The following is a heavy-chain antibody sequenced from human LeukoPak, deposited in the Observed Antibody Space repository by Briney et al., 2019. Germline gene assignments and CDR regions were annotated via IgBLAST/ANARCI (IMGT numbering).Heavy chain of an antibody. J-gene: IGHJ4*02. CDR3: AKEATTQEPIG. V-gene: IGHV3-23*01. CDR1: GFTFSSYA. CDR2: ISHSAYTT. D-gene: IGHD1-14*01. Sequence: GGSLSLSCAASGFTFSSYAMSWVRQAPGKGLEWVSTISHSAYTTYYADSVKGRITISRDNSKNTLYLQMNSLRADDTAVYYCAKEATTQEPIGWGQGTLVTVSS.